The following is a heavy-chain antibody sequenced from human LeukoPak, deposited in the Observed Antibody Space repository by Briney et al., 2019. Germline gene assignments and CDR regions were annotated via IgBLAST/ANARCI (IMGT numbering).Heavy chain of an antibody. Sequence: GGSLRLSCAASGFTFSWYWVNWVRQGPGKGLEWVANIKQDGSEKNYVDSVEGRFTISRDNAKNSLYLQVNSLRAEDTAVYYCARPRGSGSGHYFDYWGQGILVTVSS. J-gene: IGHJ4*02. CDR3: ARPRGSGSGHYFDY. D-gene: IGHD3-10*01. CDR2: IKQDGSEK. V-gene: IGHV3-7*02. CDR1: GFTFSWYW.